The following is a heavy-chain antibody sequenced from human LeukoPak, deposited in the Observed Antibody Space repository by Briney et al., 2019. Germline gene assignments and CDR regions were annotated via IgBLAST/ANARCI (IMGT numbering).Heavy chain of an antibody. CDR2: IIPILGIA. J-gene: IGHJ4*02. CDR3: ARGSLDPYCSSTSCYVFDY. V-gene: IGHV1-69*02. CDR1: GGTFSSYT. D-gene: IGHD2-2*01. Sequence: SVKVSCKASGGTFSSYTISWVRQAPGQGLEWKGRIIPILGIANYAQKFQGRVTITADKSTSTAYMELSSLRSEDTAVYYCARGSLDPYCSSTSCYVFDYWGQGTLVTVSS.